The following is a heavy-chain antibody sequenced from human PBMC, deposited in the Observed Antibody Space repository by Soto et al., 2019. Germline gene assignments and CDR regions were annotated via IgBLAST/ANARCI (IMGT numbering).Heavy chain of an antibody. V-gene: IGHV3-23*01. J-gene: IGHJ4*02. CDR1: GFSFSSYG. CDR2: IGGTADST. CDR3: YCSGCSPGY. Sequence: EVQLLESGGGLVQPGGSLRLSCVASGFSFSSYGMSWVRQAPGKGLEWVSSIGGTADSTHYAPSVRGRFSISRDNSQNTLYLQMNSLRVEDTALYYCYCSGCSPGYWGQGTLVTVSS. D-gene: IGHD2-15*01.